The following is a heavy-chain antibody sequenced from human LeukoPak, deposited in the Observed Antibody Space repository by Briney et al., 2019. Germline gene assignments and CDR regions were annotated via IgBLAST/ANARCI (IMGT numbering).Heavy chain of an antibody. Sequence: GGSLRLSCAASGFTFSSYAMSWVRQAPGKGLEWVSAISGSGGSTYYAESVKGRFTISRDNSKNTLYLQMNSLRAEDTAVYYCAGSQNYDFWSCYSRNPYYYYYGMDVWGQGTTVTVSS. D-gene: IGHD3-3*01. V-gene: IGHV3-23*01. CDR2: ISGSGGST. CDR3: AGSQNYDFWSCYSRNPYYYYYGMDV. CDR1: GFTFSSYA. J-gene: IGHJ6*02.